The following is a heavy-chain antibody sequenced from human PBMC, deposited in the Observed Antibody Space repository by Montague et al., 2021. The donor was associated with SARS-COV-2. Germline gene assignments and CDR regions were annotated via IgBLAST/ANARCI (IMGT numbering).Heavy chain of an antibody. CDR3: ASSYYYGSGTYVYNYYMDV. CDR2: VNHSGHT. V-gene: IGHV4-34*01. J-gene: IGHJ6*03. D-gene: IGHD3-10*01. Sequence: SETLSLTCAVYGGSLSGDHWSWIRQPPGKGLEWIGEVNHSGHTNYNVSLKSRLTISVDSSENQFSLRLSSVTAADTAVYYCASSYYYGSGTYVYNYYMDVWGKGTTVTVSS. CDR1: GGSLSGDH.